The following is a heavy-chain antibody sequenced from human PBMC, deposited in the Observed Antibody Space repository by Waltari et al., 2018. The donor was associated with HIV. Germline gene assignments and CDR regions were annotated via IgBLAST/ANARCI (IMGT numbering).Heavy chain of an antibody. V-gene: IGHV3-23*01. CDR1: GSISKSA. Sequence: EVQLSESGGALAQPGGSLSLSCAASGSISKSAMTWVRQAPGKGLEWVSTSRGDAEDSDYAASVQGRFIISRDNSRNIVSLQMKILRAEDTAIYYCAQDADSAGYSFFGFWGQGTLVVVSS. CDR3: AQDADSAGYSFFGF. J-gene: IGHJ4*02. D-gene: IGHD3-22*01. CDR2: SRGDAEDS.